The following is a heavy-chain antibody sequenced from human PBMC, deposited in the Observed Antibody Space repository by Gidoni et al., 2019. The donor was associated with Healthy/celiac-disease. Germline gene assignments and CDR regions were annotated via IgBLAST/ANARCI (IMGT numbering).Heavy chain of an antibody. CDR2: MNPNRGNT. CDR1: GYTFTSYD. J-gene: IGHJ6*02. V-gene: IGHV1-8*01. D-gene: IGHD3-3*02. CDR3: ARERLASGMDV. Sequence: QVQLVQSGAEVPTPGASVKVSCTASGYTFTSYDINWVRQATGQGLEWMGWMNPNRGNTGYAQKCQGRVTMTRNTAVSTAYMERSSLRSEDTAVKYCARERLASGMDVWGQGTTVTVSS.